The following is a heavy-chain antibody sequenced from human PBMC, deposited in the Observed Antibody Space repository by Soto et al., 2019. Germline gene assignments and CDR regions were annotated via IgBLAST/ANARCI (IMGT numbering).Heavy chain of an antibody. CDR1: GFTFSDYY. CDR3: ARRGQPAMGHYGMDV. Sequence: GGSLRLSCAASGFTFSDYYMSWIRQAPGKGLEWVSYISSSGSTIYYADSVKGRFTISRDNAKNSLYLQMNSLRAEDTAVYHCARRGQPAMGHYGMDVWGQATTVTVSS. CDR2: ISSSGSTI. V-gene: IGHV3-11*01. J-gene: IGHJ6*02. D-gene: IGHD5-18*01.